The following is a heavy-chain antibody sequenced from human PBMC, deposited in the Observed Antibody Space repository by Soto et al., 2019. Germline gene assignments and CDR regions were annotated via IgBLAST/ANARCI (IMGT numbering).Heavy chain of an antibody. CDR2: ISGSGGST. D-gene: IGHD2-15*01. CDR3: AKGYCSGGSCYHFDY. CDR1: GFTFSSYA. Sequence: PVGSLRLSCAASGFTFSSYAMSWVRQAPGKGLEWVSAISGSGGSTYYADSVKGRFTISRDNSKNTLYLQMNSLRAEDTAVYYCAKGYCSGGSCYHFDYWGQRTLVTVSS. J-gene: IGHJ4*02. V-gene: IGHV3-23*01.